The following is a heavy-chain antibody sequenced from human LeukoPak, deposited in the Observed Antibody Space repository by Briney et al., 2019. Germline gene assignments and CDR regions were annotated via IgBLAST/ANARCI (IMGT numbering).Heavy chain of an antibody. CDR1: GYTFTGYY. D-gene: IGHD3-10*01. J-gene: IGHJ4*02. CDR3: ARVIWFGEADGGDY. CDR2: INPNSGGT. Sequence: GASVKVSRKASGYTFTGYYMHWVRQAPGQGLEWMGWINPNSGGTNYAQKFQGRVTMTRDTSTSTVYMELSSLRSEDTAVYYCARVIWFGEADGGDYWGQGTLVTVSS. V-gene: IGHV1-2*02.